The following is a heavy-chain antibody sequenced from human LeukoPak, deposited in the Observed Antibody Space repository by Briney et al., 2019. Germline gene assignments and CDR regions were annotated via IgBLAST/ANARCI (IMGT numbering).Heavy chain of an antibody. D-gene: IGHD3-22*01. CDR1: GYTFTDYF. J-gene: IGHJ4*02. CDR3: ARTPRREYYDSSGYHDY. CDR2: INPKNGGT. Sequence: ASVKVSCKASGYTFTDYFMHWVRQAPGQGLEWMGWINPKNGGTNYAQNFQGRVTMTRDTSITTAYMEVRGLTSDDTAVYYCARTPRREYYDSSGYHDYWGQGTLVTVSS. V-gene: IGHV1-2*02.